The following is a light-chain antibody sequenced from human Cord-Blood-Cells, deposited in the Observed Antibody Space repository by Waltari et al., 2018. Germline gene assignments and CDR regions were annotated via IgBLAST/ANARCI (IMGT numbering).Light chain of an antibody. V-gene: IGKV1-39*01. CDR3: QQSYSTPQFT. Sequence: DIQMTQSPSSLSASVGDRVTITCRASQSISSYLNWYQQKPGKAPKLLIYAASSLQSGVPSRFRGSGSGTDFTLTISSLQPEDFATYYCQQSYSTPQFTFGPGTKVDIK. CDR2: AAS. CDR1: QSISSY. J-gene: IGKJ3*01.